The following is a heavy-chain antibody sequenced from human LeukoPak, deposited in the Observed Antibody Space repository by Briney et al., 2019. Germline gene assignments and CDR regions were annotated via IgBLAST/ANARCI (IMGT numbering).Heavy chain of an antibody. V-gene: IGHV3-15*01. D-gene: IGHD3-10*01. J-gene: IGHJ4*02. CDR3: AADLPGYGSGELDY. CDR2: AKITADGGAT. Sequence: GGALRLPFAASGFTFSSAWISLVPQSPGEGLEWLGHAKITADGGATDYAGTVKGRFILSRHNSQNMVYLLMNSLKTEDTAVYYCAADLPGYGSGELDYWGQGTLATVSS. CDR1: GFTFSSAW.